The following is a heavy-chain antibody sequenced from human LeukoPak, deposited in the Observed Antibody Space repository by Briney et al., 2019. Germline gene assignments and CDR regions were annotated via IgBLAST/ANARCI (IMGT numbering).Heavy chain of an antibody. CDR1: GLTFRTTW. Sequence: GGSLRLSCATSGLTFRTTWMHWVRQAPGKGLMWVSRMNGEGTTIDYADSVKGRFTASRDYAKNTLFLQMNNLRTEDTALYFCATARNFRFEYWGQGSLVIVSA. J-gene: IGHJ4*02. V-gene: IGHV3-74*01. CDR2: MNGEGTTI. CDR3: ATARNFRFEY. D-gene: IGHD1-7*01.